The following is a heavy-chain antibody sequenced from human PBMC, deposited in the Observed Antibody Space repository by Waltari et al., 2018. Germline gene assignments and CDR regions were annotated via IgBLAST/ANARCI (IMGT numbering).Heavy chain of an antibody. V-gene: IGHV3-48*03. CDR2: ISVGGSNS. CDR3: AREGKTSRYSMIDY. Sequence: EEKLVESGGGLVQPGGSLRLSCAASGFTFSSYEMNWVRQAPGKGLELVSKISVGGSNSDYADSVKCRFTISRDNAKNSLYLQMNSLRAEDTAIYYCAREGKTSRYSMIDYWGQGTLVTVSS. CDR1: GFTFSSYE. J-gene: IGHJ4*02. D-gene: IGHD5-18*01.